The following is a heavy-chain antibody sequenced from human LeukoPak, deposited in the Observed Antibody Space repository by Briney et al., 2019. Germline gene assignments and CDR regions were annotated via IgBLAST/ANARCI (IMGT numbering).Heavy chain of an antibody. CDR3: AKDRSTMVRGANCLLD. Sequence: QAGGSLRLSCAASGFTFSSYAMSWVRQAPGKGLEWVSAISGSGGSTYYADSVKGRFTISRDNSKNTLYLQMNSLRAEDTAVYYCAKDRSTMVRGANCLLDWGQGTLVTVSS. D-gene: IGHD3-10*01. V-gene: IGHV3-23*01. CDR1: GFTFSSYA. J-gene: IGHJ4*02. CDR2: ISGSGGST.